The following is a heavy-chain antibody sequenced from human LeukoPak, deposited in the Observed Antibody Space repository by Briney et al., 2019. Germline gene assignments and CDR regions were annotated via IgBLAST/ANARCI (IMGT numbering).Heavy chain of an antibody. CDR2: IYYSGST. J-gene: IGHJ6*02. V-gene: IGHV4-61*08. CDR1: GGSISSGGYY. Sequence: SETLSLTCTVSGGSISSGGYYWSWIRQHPGKGLEWIGYIYYSGSTNYNPSLKSRVTISVDTSKNQFSLKLSSVTAADTAVYYCARDFPVNSGSYYYYGMDVWGQGTTVTVSS. CDR3: ARDFPVNSGSYYYYGMDV. D-gene: IGHD1-26*01.